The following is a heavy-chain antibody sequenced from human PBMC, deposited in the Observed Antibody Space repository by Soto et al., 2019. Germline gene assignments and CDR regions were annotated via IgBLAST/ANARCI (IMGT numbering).Heavy chain of an antibody. CDR1: GGSISGHY. CDR3: ARVGSSGWSPDY. D-gene: IGHD6-19*01. CDR2: IFYTGST. Sequence: PXETLSLTCTVAGGSISGHYWIWIRQSPGKGLDWIGYIFYTGSTNYNPSLKSRVTLSADTSKNQFSLRLTSVTAADTAVYYCARVGSSGWSPDYWGQGTLVTVSS. V-gene: IGHV4-59*11. J-gene: IGHJ4*02.